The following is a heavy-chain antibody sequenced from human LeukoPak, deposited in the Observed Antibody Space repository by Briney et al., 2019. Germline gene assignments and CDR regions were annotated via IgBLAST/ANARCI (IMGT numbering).Heavy chain of an antibody. V-gene: IGHV2-5*02. CDR3: AHSSYGITMVRDTRTGAYYFDY. CDR2: IYWDDDK. Sequence: SGPTLVKPTQTLTLTCTFSGFSLSTSGVGVGWIRQPPGKALEWLALIYWDDDKRYSPSLKSRLTITKDTSKNQVVLTMTNMDPVDTATYYCAHSSYGITMVRDTRTGAYYFDYWGQGTLVTASS. J-gene: IGHJ4*02. CDR1: GFSLSTSGVG. D-gene: IGHD3-10*01.